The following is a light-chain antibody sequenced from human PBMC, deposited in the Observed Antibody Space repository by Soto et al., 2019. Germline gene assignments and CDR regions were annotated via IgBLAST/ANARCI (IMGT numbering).Light chain of an antibody. Sequence: QSVLTQPPSASATPGQRVSISCSGSRSNIGSNYVYWYQQLPGAAPRLLMYSNNQRPSGVPGRFSVSKSGTSASLAISGLRSEDEADYYCAGWDDSLSAVVFGGGTKLTVL. CDR1: RSNIGSNY. CDR3: AGWDDSLSAVV. V-gene: IGLV1-47*02. J-gene: IGLJ3*02. CDR2: SNN.